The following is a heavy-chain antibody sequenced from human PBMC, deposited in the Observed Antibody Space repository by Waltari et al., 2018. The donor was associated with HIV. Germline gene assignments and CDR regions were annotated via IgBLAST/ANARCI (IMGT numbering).Heavy chain of an antibody. CDR1: GGSISSYY. J-gene: IGHJ5*02. Sequence: QVQLQESGPGLVTPSETLSLTCTVSGGSISSYYWSWIRQPPGKGLEWVGYIYYSGSTNYNPSLKSRVTISVDTSKNQFSLKLSSVTAADTAVYYCARDYYDSSGYYYGYSPWGQGTLVTVSS. CDR3: ARDYYDSSGYYYGYSP. D-gene: IGHD3-22*01. CDR2: IYYSGST. V-gene: IGHV4-59*01.